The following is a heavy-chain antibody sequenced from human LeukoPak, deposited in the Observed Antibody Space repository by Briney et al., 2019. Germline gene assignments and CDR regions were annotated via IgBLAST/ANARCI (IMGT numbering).Heavy chain of an antibody. CDR1: GGSISSYY. CDR2: IYYSGST. CDR3: ARSAIDAFDI. J-gene: IGHJ3*02. D-gene: IGHD6-25*01. V-gene: IGHV4-59*08. Sequence: KSSETLSLTCTVSGGSISSYYWSWIRQPPGKGLEWIGYIYYSGSTKYNPSLKSRVTISVDTSKNQFSLKLSSVTAADTAVYYCARSAIDAFDIWGQGPMVTVSS.